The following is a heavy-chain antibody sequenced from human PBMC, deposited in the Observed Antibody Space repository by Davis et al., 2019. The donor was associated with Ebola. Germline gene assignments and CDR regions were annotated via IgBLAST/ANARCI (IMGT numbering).Heavy chain of an antibody. J-gene: IGHJ6*02. CDR2: ISSSGSTI. CDR3: AKGVARYYYYGMDV. V-gene: IGHV3-11*01. CDR1: GFTFSDYY. Sequence: GESLKISCAASGFTFSDYYMSWIRQAPGKGLEWVSYISSSGSTIYYADSVKGRFTISRDNAKNSLYLQMNSLRAEDTAVYYCAKGVARYYYYGMDVWGQGTTVTVSS.